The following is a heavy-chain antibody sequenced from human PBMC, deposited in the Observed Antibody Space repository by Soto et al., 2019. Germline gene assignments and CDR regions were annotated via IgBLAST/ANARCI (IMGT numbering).Heavy chain of an antibody. CDR3: AKGEMATIRNSFDP. Sequence: GGLRLSCVTSAFSLTSCSMSWVRQTPGKGLEWVSALSRSGGATYYADSVKGRFTISRDTSTNTLYLQMSNLRAEDTAIYYCAKGEMATIRNSFDPWGQGTLVTVSS. V-gene: IGHV3-23*01. CDR2: LSRSGGAT. D-gene: IGHD5-12*01. CDR1: AFSLTSCS. J-gene: IGHJ5*02.